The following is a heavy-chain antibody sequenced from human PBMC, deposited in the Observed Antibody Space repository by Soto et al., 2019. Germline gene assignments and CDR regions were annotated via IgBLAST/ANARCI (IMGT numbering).Heavy chain of an antibody. V-gene: IGHV4-4*02. CDR3: ASRDPGTSVDY. CDR1: GGSFTSNNW. Sequence: TLSLTCAVSGGSFTSNNWWTWVRQPPGQGLEWIGEIYRTGSINYNPSLKSRVTISLDKSENQFSLKVTSLTAADTAVYYCASRDPGTSVDYWGQGTLVTVSS. CDR2: IYRTGSI. J-gene: IGHJ4*02. D-gene: IGHD1-7*01.